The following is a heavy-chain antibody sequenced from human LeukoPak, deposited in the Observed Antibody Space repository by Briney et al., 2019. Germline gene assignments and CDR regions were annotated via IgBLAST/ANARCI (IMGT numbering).Heavy chain of an antibody. CDR2: ISYDGSNK. CDR3: AKDPYGGYDSFYFDY. D-gene: IGHD5-12*01. J-gene: IGHJ4*02. Sequence: PRRSLRLSCAASGFTFSSYGMHWVRQAPGKGLEWVAVISYDGSNKYYADSVKGRFTISRDNSKNMLYLQMNSLRAEDTAVYYCAKDPYGGYDSFYFDYWGQGTLVTVSS. CDR1: GFTFSSYG. V-gene: IGHV3-30*18.